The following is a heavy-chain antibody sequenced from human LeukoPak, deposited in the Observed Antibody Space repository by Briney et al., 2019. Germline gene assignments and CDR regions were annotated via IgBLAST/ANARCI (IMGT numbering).Heavy chain of an antibody. V-gene: IGHV1-18*01. Sequence: ASVKVSCKASGYTFTNYGISWVRQAPGQGLEWMGWISAYSGYTHYAQKIQGRVTVTTEASTSTAYMELRSLTSYDTAVYYCARDAVSTTTAGGIDYWGQGTLFTVSS. CDR1: GYTFTNYG. CDR3: ARDAVSTTTAGGIDY. CDR2: ISAYSGYT. D-gene: IGHD5/OR15-5a*01. J-gene: IGHJ4*02.